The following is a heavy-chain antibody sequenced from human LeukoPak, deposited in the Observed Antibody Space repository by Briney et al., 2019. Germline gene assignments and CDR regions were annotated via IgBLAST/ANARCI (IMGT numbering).Heavy chain of an antibody. CDR2: IYYSGST. V-gene: IGHV4-59*01. CDR1: GGSISSYY. Sequence: PSETLSLTCTVSGGSISSYYWSWIRQPPGKGLEWIGYIYYSGSTNYNPSLKSRVTISVDTSKNQFSLKLSSVTAADTAVYYCARAGVPAARDAFDIWGQGTMVTVSS. J-gene: IGHJ3*02. CDR3: ARAGVPAARDAFDI. D-gene: IGHD2-2*01.